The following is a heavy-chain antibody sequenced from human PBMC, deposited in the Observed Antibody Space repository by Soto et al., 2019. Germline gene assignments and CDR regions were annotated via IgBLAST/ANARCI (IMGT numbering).Heavy chain of an antibody. CDR3: ARDRGQLLATPYCYYAGMDV. D-gene: IGHD2-2*01. CDR2: IIPIFGTA. J-gene: IGHJ6*02. CDR1: GGTFSSYA. V-gene: IGHV1-69*06. Sequence: QVQLVQSGAEVKKPGSSVKVSCKASGGTFSSYAISWVRQAPGQGLEWMGGIIPIFGTANYAQKFQGRVTITADNSTSTPYMELSTLRSEDTAVYYCARDRGQLLATPYCYYAGMDVWGQGTAVTVSS.